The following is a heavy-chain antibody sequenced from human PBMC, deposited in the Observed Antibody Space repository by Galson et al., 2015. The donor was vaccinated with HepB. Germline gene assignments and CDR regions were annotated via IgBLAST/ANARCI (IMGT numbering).Heavy chain of an antibody. CDR3: ARDEYCSGGSCYSGFDY. D-gene: IGHD2-15*01. V-gene: IGHV3-33*08. Sequence: SLRLSCAASGFTFNRYGMHWVRQAPGKGLEWVAVIWYDGSNKYYADSVKGRFTISRDNSKNTLYLQMNSLRAEDTAFYYCARDEYCSGGSCYSGFDYWGQGTLVTVSS. CDR2: IWYDGSNK. J-gene: IGHJ4*02. CDR1: GFTFNRYG.